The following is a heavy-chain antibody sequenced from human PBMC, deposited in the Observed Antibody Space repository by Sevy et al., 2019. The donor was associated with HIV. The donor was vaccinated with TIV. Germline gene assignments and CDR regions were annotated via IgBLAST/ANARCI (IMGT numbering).Heavy chain of an antibody. D-gene: IGHD3-10*01. CDR3: ARDPGGYYYFLDV. J-gene: IGHJ6*03. Sequence: GGSLRLSCAASGFPFSDYVMNWVRQAPGKGLEWVSSINTRSNYIDYADSVKGRFTVSRDNGKNSLYLQMNSLRADDTAVYYCARDPGGYYYFLDVWGKGTTVTVSS. V-gene: IGHV3-21*01. CDR2: INTRSNYI. CDR1: GFPFSDYV.